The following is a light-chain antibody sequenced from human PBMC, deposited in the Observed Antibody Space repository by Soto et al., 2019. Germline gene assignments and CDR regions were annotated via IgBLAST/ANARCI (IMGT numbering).Light chain of an antibody. J-gene: IGKJ1*01. CDR1: QSVSSSY. CDR3: QHYGSSQWT. V-gene: IGKV3-20*01. CDR2: AAS. Sequence: EIVLTQSPGTLSLSPGERATLSCRASQSVSSSYLAWYQQKLGQAPRLLIYAASSRATGIPDRFSGSGSGTDFTLTISRLEPEDLAVYYCQHYGSSQWTFGQGTKVEIK.